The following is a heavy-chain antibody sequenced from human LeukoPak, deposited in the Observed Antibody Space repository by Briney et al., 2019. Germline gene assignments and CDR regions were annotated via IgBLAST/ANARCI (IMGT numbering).Heavy chain of an antibody. V-gene: IGHV1-2*02. D-gene: IGHD3-10*01. CDR1: GYTFTGYY. J-gene: IGHJ5*02. CDR3: AREGDYYGSGRDWFDP. CDR2: INPNSGGT. Sequence: GASVKVSCKASGYTFTGYYMHWVRHAPGQGLEWMGWINPNSGGTNYAQKFQGRVTMTRDTSISTAYMELSRLRSDDTAVYYCAREGDYYGSGRDWFDPWGQGTLVTVSS.